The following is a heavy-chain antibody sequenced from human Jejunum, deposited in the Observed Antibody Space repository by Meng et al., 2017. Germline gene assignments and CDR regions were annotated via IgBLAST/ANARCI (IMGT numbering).Heavy chain of an antibody. Sequence: QVQLQESGPGLVKPSQTLSLTCTVSGGSLSSGGYYWNWIRQHAGRGLEWIRYIYYTGRTDYNPSLRSQVTISRDTSKNQFSLKVTSVTAADTAMYYCVARDGYNSPALGYWGQGNLVTVSS. CDR1: GGSLSSGGYY. D-gene: IGHD5-24*01. CDR3: VARDGYNSPALGY. CDR2: IYYTGRT. J-gene: IGHJ4*02. V-gene: IGHV4-31*01.